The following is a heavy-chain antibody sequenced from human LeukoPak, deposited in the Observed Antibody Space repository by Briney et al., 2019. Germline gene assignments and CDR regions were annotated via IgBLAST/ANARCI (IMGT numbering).Heavy chain of an antibody. J-gene: IGHJ4*02. CDR3: ARSNPGDYTLHLIDN. D-gene: IGHD4-17*01. CDR2: ISHDGSNT. CDR1: GFTFSSFA. Sequence: GGSLRLSCAASGFTFSSFAMTWVRQAPGKGLEWVAVISHDGSNTYYAESVKGRFTISRDNSRSTLYLQMNSLRPEDTAVYYCARSNPGDYTLHLIDNWGQGTLVSVSS. V-gene: IGHV3-30*03.